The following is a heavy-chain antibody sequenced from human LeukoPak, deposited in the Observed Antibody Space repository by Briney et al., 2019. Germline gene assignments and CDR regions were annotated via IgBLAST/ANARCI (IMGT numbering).Heavy chain of an antibody. Sequence: GGSLRLSCAASGFTFSNAWMSWVRQAPGKGLEWVGRIKSKNDGGTTDYAAPVKGRITISRDDSKNTLYLQMNSLKTEDTAVYYCTTDTRPGPRLLWFGEFTTSMDVWGKGTTVTVSS. D-gene: IGHD3-10*01. J-gene: IGHJ6*03. V-gene: IGHV3-15*01. CDR1: GFTFSNAW. CDR2: IKSKNDGGTT. CDR3: TTDTRPGPRLLWFGEFTTSMDV.